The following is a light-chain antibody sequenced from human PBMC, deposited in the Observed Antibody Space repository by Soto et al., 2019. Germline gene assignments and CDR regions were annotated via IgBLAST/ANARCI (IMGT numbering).Light chain of an antibody. CDR1: QSISSL. V-gene: IGKV1-5*01. CDR2: DAS. CDR3: QQDNCYPLT. Sequence: DIQITQSPSTLSASVGDRVTITCRASQSISSLLAWYQQKPGKAPKLLIYDASSLESGVPSRFSGSGSGTEFTLTISSLQPDDFATYYCQQDNCYPLTFGGGTKVDI. J-gene: IGKJ4*01.